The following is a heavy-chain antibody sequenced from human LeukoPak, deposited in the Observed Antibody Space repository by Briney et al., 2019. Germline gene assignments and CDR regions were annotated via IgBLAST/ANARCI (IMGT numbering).Heavy chain of an antibody. J-gene: IGHJ4*02. CDR3: ARVDVYSSGWYVPSSFDH. CDR1: GYTFTDYY. CDR2: ISAYNGNT. Sequence: EASVKVSCKASGYTFTDYYIHWVRQAPGQGLEWMGWISAYNGNTNYAQKFQGRVTMTRDTSISTAYMELSRLRSDDTAVYYCARVDVYSSGWYVPSSFDHWGQGTLVTVSS. D-gene: IGHD6-19*01. V-gene: IGHV1-2*02.